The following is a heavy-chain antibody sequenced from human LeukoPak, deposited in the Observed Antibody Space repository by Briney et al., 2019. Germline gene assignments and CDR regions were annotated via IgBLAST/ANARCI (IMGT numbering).Heavy chain of an antibody. CDR3: ARQTIVVVEVGWFDP. V-gene: IGHV4-34*01. J-gene: IGHJ5*02. Sequence: PSETLSLTCAFYGGSFSGYYWSWIRQPPGKGLEWIGENNHSGSTNYNPSLKSRVTISVDTSKNQFSLKLSSVTAADTAVYYCARQTIVVVEVGWFDPWGQGTLVTVSS. CDR2: NNHSGST. CDR1: GGSFSGYY. D-gene: IGHD2-2*01.